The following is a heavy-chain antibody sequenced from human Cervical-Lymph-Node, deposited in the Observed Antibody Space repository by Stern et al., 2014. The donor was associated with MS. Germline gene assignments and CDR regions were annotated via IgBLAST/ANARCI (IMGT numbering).Heavy chain of an antibody. V-gene: IGHV3-11*01. Sequence: VQLVESGGGLVKPGGSLRLSCAISGFTLSGYYMSWIRQAPGKGLEWISCISSSGTTVYYADSVKGRFTVSRDNAENPLYLQMNSLRADDTAIYYCARDRRGAPIVYFDYWGQGALVTVSS. J-gene: IGHJ4*02. CDR2: ISSSGTTV. D-gene: IGHD3-10*01. CDR3: ARDRRGAPIVYFDY. CDR1: GFTLSGYY.